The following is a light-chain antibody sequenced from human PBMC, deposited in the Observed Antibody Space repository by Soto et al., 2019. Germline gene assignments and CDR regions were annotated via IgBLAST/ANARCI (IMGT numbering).Light chain of an antibody. CDR3: SSYAGTYSYV. Sequence: QSFLTQPRSVSGSPGQSVAISCTGTNSDVGGYDYVSWYQQHPGKAPKLMVYDVTKRPSGVPDRFSGSKSGNTASLTISGLQSEDEADYYCSSYAGTYSYVFGTGTKVTVL. CDR1: NSDVGGYDY. V-gene: IGLV2-11*01. CDR2: DVT. J-gene: IGLJ1*01.